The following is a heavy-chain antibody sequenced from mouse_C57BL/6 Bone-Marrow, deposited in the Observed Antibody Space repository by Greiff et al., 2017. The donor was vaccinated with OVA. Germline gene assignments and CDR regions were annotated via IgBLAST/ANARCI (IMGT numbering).Heavy chain of an antibody. CDR1: GFTFSDYY. Sequence: EVQRVESEGGLVQPGSSMKLSCTASGFTFSDYYMAWVRQVPEKGLEWVANINYDGSSTYYLDSLKSRFIISREHAKNILYLQMSILKSEDTATYYCARESRWLLRVFDVWGTGTTVTVSS. D-gene: IGHD2-3*01. J-gene: IGHJ1*03. V-gene: IGHV5-16*01. CDR3: ARESRWLLRVFDV. CDR2: INYDGSST.